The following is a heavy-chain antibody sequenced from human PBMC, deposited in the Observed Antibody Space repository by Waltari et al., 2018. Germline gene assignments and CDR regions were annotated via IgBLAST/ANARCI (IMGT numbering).Heavy chain of an antibody. D-gene: IGHD2-21*02. J-gene: IGHJ4*02. CDR3: ARGGDCGGDCVLGH. CDR1: GGSLAAHY. V-gene: IGHV4-34*01. CDR2: VTRGGST. Sequence: QVQLQQWGAGRLKPSETLSLNGTVPGGSLAAHYWTWVRQSPGKGLEWIGEVTRGGSTNYNPSVKSRVTISLDTSKNQFSLKMNSLTAADTAVYYCARGGDCGGDCVLGHWGQGTLVTVSS.